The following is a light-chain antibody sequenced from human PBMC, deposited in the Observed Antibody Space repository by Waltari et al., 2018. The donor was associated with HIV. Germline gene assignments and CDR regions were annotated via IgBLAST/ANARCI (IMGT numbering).Light chain of an antibody. J-gene: IGLJ2*01. CDR1: SSDIGAYDS. V-gene: IGLV2-8*01. CDR3: SSYGDNIRVL. Sequence: QSALTQPPSASGSLGQSVTISCTGSSSDIGAYDSVSWFQQHPNNAPKLLLYEVSNRPSGVPDRFSGSRSGETAFLSVSGLQPDDTAGYFCSSYGDNIRVLFGGGTNLTVL. CDR2: EVS.